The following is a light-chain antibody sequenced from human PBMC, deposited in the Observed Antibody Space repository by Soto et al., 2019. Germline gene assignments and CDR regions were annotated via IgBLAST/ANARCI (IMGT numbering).Light chain of an antibody. CDR1: ESVSSSY. V-gene: IGKV3-20*01. CDR3: QQYVSSPPWT. CDR2: GAS. Sequence: EIVLTQSPGTLSLSPGERATLSCRASESVSSSYLAWYQQKPGQAPRLLIFGASSRATGTPDRFSGSGSGTNFTLTISRLEHEEFAVYYCQQYVSSPPWTFGQGTEVEIK. J-gene: IGKJ1*01.